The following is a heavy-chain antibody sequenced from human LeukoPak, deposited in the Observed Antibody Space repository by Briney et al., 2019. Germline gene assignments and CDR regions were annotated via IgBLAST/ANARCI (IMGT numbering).Heavy chain of an antibody. J-gene: IGHJ6*02. Sequence: GGSLRLSCAASGFIFSTYDMSWVRQAPGKGLEWVSSIDTSSSYIYYADSVRGRFAISRDNAKNSLYLRMNSLRADDTALYYCARFQCSGGGCRIDYFSMDVWGQGTTVTVSS. D-gene: IGHD2-15*01. CDR3: ARFQCSGGGCRIDYFSMDV. CDR2: IDTSSSYI. V-gene: IGHV3-21*01. CDR1: GFIFSTYD.